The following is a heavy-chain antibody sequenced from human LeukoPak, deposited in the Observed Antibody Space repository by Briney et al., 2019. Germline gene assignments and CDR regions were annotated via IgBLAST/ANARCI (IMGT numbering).Heavy chain of an antibody. Sequence: ASVKISCKSAGKTFTNCYMHLERLAPGQGLEWMGLINPSVGSRVYAQKFQGRVTLTTDTSTSTVYMELTSLRSEDTAVYFCAFTDDSSPFGCYPYIDVWGERCTVAVSS. CDR2: INPSVGSR. CDR3: AFTDDSSPFGCYPYIDV. J-gene: IGHJ6*03. CDR1: GKTFTNCY. D-gene: IGHD6-6*01. V-gene: IGHV1-46*01.